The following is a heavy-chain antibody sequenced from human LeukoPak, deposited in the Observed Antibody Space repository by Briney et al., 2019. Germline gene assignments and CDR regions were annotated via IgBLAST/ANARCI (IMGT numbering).Heavy chain of an antibody. J-gene: IGHJ4*02. CDR1: GYTFTSYY. D-gene: IGHD3-22*01. Sequence: GASVKVSCKASGYTFTSYYMHWVRQAPGQRLEWMGWINAGNGNTKYSQKFQGRVTITRDTSASTAYMELSSLRSEDTAVYYCARDRYYYDSSGYYDYWGQGTLVTVSS. V-gene: IGHV1-3*01. CDR3: ARDRYYYDSSGYYDY. CDR2: INAGNGNT.